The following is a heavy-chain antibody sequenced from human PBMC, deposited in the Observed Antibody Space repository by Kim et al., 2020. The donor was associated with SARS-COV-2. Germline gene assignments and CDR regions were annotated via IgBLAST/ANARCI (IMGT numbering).Heavy chain of an antibody. CDR1: GGSIGSYY. Sequence: SETLSLTCSISGGSIGSYYWTWIRQSPGKKLELIGYVFYNGRAKYNPSLESRVTISVDTSKDQFSLKLTSMTAADTATYYCASGILSLSGNDWLPTCDYWGQGTLVSVSS. CDR2: VFYNGRA. J-gene: IGHJ4*02. V-gene: IGHV4-59*13. D-gene: IGHD5-12*01. CDR3: ASGILSLSGNDWLPTCDY.